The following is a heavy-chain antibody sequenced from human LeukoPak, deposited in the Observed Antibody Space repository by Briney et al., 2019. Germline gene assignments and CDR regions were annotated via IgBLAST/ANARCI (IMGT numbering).Heavy chain of an antibody. Sequence: GRSLRLSCAASGFTFSSYAMHWVRQAPGKGLEWVAVISYDGSNKYYADSVKGRFTISRDNSKNTLYLQMNSLRAEDTAVYYCASPYHAFTMVRGVMNYWGQGTLVTVSS. CDR2: ISYDGSNK. V-gene: IGHV3-30-3*01. J-gene: IGHJ4*02. D-gene: IGHD3-10*01. CDR1: GFTFSSYA. CDR3: ASPYHAFTMVRGVMNY.